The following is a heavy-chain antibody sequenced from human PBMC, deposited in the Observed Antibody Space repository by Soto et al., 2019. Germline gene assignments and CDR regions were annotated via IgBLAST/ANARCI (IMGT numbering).Heavy chain of an antibody. V-gene: IGHV4-59*08. J-gene: IGHJ4*02. CDR1: GGSISSYY. CDR2: IYYSGST. D-gene: IGHD2-15*01. CDR3: ASSSGGSWTFDY. Sequence: SETLSLTCTVSGGSISSYYWSWIRQPPGKGLEWIGYIYYSGSTNYNPSLKSRVTISVDTSKNQFSLKLSSVTAADTAVYYCASSSGGSWTFDYWGQGTLVTVSS.